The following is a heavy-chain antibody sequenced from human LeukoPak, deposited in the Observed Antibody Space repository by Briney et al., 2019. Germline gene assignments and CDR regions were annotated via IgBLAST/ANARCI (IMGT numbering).Heavy chain of an antibody. CDR1: GYTFTSYG. CDR2: ISGYNGKT. V-gene: IGHV1-18*01. D-gene: IGHD2-21*01. J-gene: IGHJ2*01. Sequence: ASVKVSCKASGYTFTSYGISWVRQAPGQGLEWMGWISGYNGKTNYAQKFQDRITMTTETATTTAQMELRSLRSDDTAVYYCARDSRIRLQSVVVANNQYFDLWGRGTLVTVSS. CDR3: ARDSRIRLQSVVVANNQYFDL.